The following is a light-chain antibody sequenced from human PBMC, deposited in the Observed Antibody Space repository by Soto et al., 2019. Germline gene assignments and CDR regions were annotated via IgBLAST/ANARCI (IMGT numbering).Light chain of an antibody. J-gene: IGKJ1*01. CDR1: QRISSH. V-gene: IGKV1-39*01. CDR2: AAS. CDR3: QQSYSTPRT. Sequence: DIQMNQSPSTLPASVGDRVTITCRASQRISSHLNWYQQKPGQAPKLLIYAASNLQSGVPSTFSGSGSGTDFTLTISSLQPEDFATYYCQQSYSTPRTFGQGTKVDIK.